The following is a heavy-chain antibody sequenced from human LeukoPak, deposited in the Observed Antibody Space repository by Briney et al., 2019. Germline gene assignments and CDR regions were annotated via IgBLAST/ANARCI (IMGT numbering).Heavy chain of an antibody. CDR3: ARDYGSGSYYTDYYYYYMDV. CDR1: GYTFTGYY. CDR2: INPNSGGT. V-gene: IGHV1-2*02. J-gene: IGHJ6*03. D-gene: IGHD3-10*01. Sequence: ASVTVSCKASGYTFTGYYMHWVRQAPGQGLECMGWINPNSGGTNYAQKFQGRVTMTRDTSISTAYMELSRLISDDTAVYYCARDYGSGSYYTDYYYYYMDVWGKGTTVTVSS.